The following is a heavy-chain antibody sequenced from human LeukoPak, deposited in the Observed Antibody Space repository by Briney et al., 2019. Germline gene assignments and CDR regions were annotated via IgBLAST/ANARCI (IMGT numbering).Heavy chain of an antibody. J-gene: IGHJ3*02. Sequence: GGSRRLSCAASGFTVSSNYMSWVRQAPGKGLEWVSVIYSGGSTYYADSVKGRFTISRDNSKNTLYLQMNSLRAEHTAVYYCARASPFFNYAFDIWGQGTMVTVSS. CDR3: ARASPFFNYAFDI. CDR1: GFTVSSNY. V-gene: IGHV3-66*02. CDR2: IYSGGST. D-gene: IGHD1-7*01.